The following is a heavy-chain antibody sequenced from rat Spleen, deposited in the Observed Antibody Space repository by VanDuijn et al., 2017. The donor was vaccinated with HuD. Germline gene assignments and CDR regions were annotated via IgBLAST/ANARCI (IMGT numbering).Heavy chain of an antibody. CDR1: GFTFSDYY. Sequence: EVQLVESDGGLVQPGRSLKLSCAASGFTFSDYYMAWVRQAPTKGLEWVATISYDGSSTYYRDSVKGRFTISRDNAKSTLSLQMDSLRSEDTATYYCARRHYGYTDYFDYWGQGVMVTVCS. D-gene: IGHD1-9*01. CDR3: ARRHYGYTDYFDY. V-gene: IGHV5-29*01. J-gene: IGHJ2*01. CDR2: ISYDGSST.